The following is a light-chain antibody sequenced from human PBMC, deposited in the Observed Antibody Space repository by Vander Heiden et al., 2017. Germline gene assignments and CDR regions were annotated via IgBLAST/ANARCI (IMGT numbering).Light chain of an antibody. Sequence: EIQMTPSPSSLSASVGNGVTITCRASQSISSYLNWYQQKPGKAPKLLIYAASSLQSGVPSRFSGSGSGTDFTLTISSLQPEDFATYYCQQSYSTPYTFGQGTKLEIK. V-gene: IGKV1-39*01. CDR1: QSISSY. CDR3: QQSYSTPYT. J-gene: IGKJ2*01. CDR2: AAS.